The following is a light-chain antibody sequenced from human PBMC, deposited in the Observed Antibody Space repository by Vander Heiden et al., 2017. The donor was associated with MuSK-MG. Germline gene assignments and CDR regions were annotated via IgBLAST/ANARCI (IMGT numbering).Light chain of an antibody. CDR2: AAS. CDR1: QSISSY. J-gene: IGKJ2*01. Sequence: TQAPSSLSASVGDRVTITCRASQSISSYLNWYQQKPGKAPKLLIYAASSLQSGVPSRFSGSGSGTDFTLTISRLQPEDFATYYCQRSYSTPRTFGPGTKLEMK. CDR3: QRSYSTPRT. V-gene: IGKV1-39*01.